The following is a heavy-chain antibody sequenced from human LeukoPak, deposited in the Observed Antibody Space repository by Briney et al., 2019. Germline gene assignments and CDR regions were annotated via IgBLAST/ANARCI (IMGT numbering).Heavy chain of an antibody. CDR3: ARVKTTMVPEDY. V-gene: IGHV1-18*04. D-gene: IGHD3-10*01. Sequence: GASVKVSCKASGYTFTSYGISWVRQAPGQGLEWMGWISAYSGNTNYAQKLQGRVTMTTDTSTRTAYMELRSLRSDDTAVYYCARVKTTMVPEDYWGQGTLVTVSS. J-gene: IGHJ4*02. CDR2: ISAYSGNT. CDR1: GYTFTSYG.